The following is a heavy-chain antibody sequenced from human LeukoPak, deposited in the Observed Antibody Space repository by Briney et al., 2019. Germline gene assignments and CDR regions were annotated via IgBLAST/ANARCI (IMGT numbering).Heavy chain of an antibody. Sequence: GGSLRLSCAASGFTFDDYAMHWVRQAPGKGLEWVSGISWNSGSIGYADSVKGRFTISRDNAKNSLYLQMNSLRAEDTALYYCAKDPSASIAVAGYFDYWGQGTLVTVSS. CDR1: GFTFDDYA. J-gene: IGHJ4*02. CDR3: AKDPSASIAVAGYFDY. V-gene: IGHV3-9*01. CDR2: ISWNSGSI. D-gene: IGHD6-19*01.